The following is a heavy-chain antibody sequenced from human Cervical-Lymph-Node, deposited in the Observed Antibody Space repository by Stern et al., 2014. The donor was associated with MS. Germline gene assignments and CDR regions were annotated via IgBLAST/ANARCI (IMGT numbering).Heavy chain of an antibody. D-gene: IGHD2-21*02. Sequence: VQLVESGAEVEKPGSSVRVSCKASGVTFSSYAISWVRQAPGQGLEWMGGVIPIFGTANYAHKVQGRVTITDDETTSTAYMELSSLRSEDTAVYYCARVEKRAYCGGDCFPYYFDYWGQGTLVTVSS. CDR1: GVTFSSYA. CDR2: VIPIFGTA. J-gene: IGHJ4*02. V-gene: IGHV1-69*01. CDR3: ARVEKRAYCGGDCFPYYFDY.